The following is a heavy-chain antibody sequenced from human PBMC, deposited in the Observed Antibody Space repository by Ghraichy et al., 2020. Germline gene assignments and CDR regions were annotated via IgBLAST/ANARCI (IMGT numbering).Heavy chain of an antibody. J-gene: IGHJ4*02. D-gene: IGHD3-3*01. CDR3: ARDRWRGDPLTYFDY. Sequence: ASVKVSCKASGYTFTSYGISWVRQAPGQGLEWMGWISAYNGNTYYAQKLQGRVTMTTDTSTSTAYMELRSLRSDDTAVYYCARDRWRGDPLTYFDYWGQGTLVTVSS. V-gene: IGHV1-18*01. CDR1: GYTFTSYG. CDR2: ISAYNGNT.